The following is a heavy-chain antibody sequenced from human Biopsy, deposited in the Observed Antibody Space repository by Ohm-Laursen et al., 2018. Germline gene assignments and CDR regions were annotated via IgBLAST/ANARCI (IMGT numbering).Heavy chain of an antibody. CDR3: ARDRGYYSDRTVPGYFDL. V-gene: IGHV4-59*01. CDR2: IYYTGNT. D-gene: IGHD3-22*01. J-gene: IGHJ2*01. CDR1: GDSISTYY. Sequence: PSDTLSLTCTVSGDSISTYYWSWIRQPPGKGLQWIGYIYYTGNTDYNPSLQSRVTISVDTSKNHFSLRLRSMTPADTAIYYCARDRGYYSDRTVPGYFDLWGRGTLVTVSS.